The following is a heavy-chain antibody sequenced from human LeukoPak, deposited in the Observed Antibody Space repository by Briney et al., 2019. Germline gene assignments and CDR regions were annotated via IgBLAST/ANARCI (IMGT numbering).Heavy chain of an antibody. CDR3: ARCGSWYYSGRRSFDY. CDR1: GGSFSGYY. J-gene: IGHJ4*02. D-gene: IGHD1-26*01. V-gene: IGHV4-34*01. CDR2: INHSGST. Sequence: KPSETLSLTCAVYGGSFSGYYWSWIRQPPGKGLEWIGEINHSGSTNYNPSLKSRVTISVDTSKNQFSLKLSSVTAADTAVYYCARCGSWYYSGRRSFDYWGQGTLVTVSS.